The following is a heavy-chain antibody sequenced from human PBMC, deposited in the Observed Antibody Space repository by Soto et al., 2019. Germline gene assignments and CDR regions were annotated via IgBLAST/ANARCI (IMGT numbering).Heavy chain of an antibody. Sequence: SGPTLVNPTQTLTLTCTVSGFALTISGVGVGWIRQPPGKALEWLALVLWNDDKRYSPSLKSRLTITKDTSKNQVVLTMTNMDPVDTATYYCIRPGYRTSWTALDSWGQGTLVTVSS. J-gene: IGHJ4*02. CDR2: VLWNDDK. CDR3: IRPGYRTSWTALDS. CDR1: GFALTISGVG. V-gene: IGHV2-5*04. D-gene: IGHD6-13*01.